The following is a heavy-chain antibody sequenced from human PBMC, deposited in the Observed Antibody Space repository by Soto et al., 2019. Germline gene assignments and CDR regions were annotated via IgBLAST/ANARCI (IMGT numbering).Heavy chain of an antibody. J-gene: IGHJ4*02. CDR3: ARDVRGEYDY. CDR1: GGSISSSSYY. CDR2: IYYSGST. V-gene: IGHV4-39*01. D-gene: IGHD3-10*02. Sequence: SETLSLTCTVSGGSISSSSYYWGWIRQPPGKGLEWIGSIYYSGSTYYNPSLKSRVTIFVDTSKNQFSLKLSSVTAADTAAYYCARDVRGEYDYWGQGTLVTVSS.